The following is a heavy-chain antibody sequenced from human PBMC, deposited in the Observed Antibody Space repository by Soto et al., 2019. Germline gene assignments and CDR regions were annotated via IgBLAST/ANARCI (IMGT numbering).Heavy chain of an antibody. CDR2: INPSGGST. V-gene: IGHV1-46*01. D-gene: IGHD4-17*01. J-gene: IGHJ6*02. CDR1: GYTFTSYY. Sequence: ASVKVSCKASGYTFTSYYMHWVRQAPGQGLEWMGIINPSGGSTSYAQKFQGRVTMTRDTSTSTVYMELSSLRSEDTAVYYCARDLCGDTALRYYYYGMDVWGQGTTVTVSS. CDR3: ARDLCGDTALRYYYYGMDV.